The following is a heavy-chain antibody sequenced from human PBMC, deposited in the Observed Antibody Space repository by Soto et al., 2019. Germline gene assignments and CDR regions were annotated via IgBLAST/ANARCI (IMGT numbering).Heavy chain of an antibody. D-gene: IGHD6-19*01. CDR3: ARGVCSGCYNSDY. CDR2: INAGNGNT. V-gene: IGHV1-3*01. J-gene: IGHJ4*02. Sequence: QVQLVQSGAEVKKPGASVKVSCRASGYTFTNYAVHWVRQAPGQRLEWMGWINAGNGNTEYSQKFQGRVTITRDSSASTVYMEVSSLRSEGTAVYFCARGVCSGCYNSDYWGQGTLVTVSS. CDR1: GYTFTNYA.